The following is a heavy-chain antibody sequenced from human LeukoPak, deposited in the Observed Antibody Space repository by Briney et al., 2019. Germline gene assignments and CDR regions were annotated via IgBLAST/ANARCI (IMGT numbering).Heavy chain of an antibody. J-gene: IGHJ4*02. CDR2: ISGSGGST. V-gene: IGHV3-23*01. D-gene: IGHD5-18*01. CDR1: GFTFSSYA. CDR3: AHALRVYSYFYDY. Sequence: GGSLRLSCAASGFTFSSYAMSWVRQAPGKGLEWVSAISGSGGSTYYADSVKGRFTISRDNSKNTLYLQMNSLRAQHTALYYCAHALRVYSYFYDYWGQGPLVTVSS.